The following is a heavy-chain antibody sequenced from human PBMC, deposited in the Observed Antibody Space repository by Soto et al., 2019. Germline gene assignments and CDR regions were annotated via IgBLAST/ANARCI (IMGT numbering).Heavy chain of an antibody. V-gene: IGHV3-23*01. D-gene: IGHD5-12*01. J-gene: IGHJ4*02. CDR3: AKDLRAGSGYDFDY. CDR2: VNPGGYST. Sequence: EVQLLQSGGGLVQPGGSLRLSCAASGFTFTSYSMTWVRQTPGKGLEWVAAVNPGGYSTYYADSVKGRFTISRDNSNKPLYLQMNSLRAEDTAVYYCAKDLRAGSGYDFDYRDQGTRVTVSS. CDR1: GFTFTSYS.